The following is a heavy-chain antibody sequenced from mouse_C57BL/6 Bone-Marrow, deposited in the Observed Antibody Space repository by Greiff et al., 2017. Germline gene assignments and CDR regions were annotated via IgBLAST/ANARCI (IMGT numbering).Heavy chain of an antibody. Sequence: QVQLQQPGAELVKPGASVKLSCKASGYTFTSYWMHWVKQRPGQGLEWIGMIHPNSGSTNYNEKFKSKATLTVDKSSSTAYMQRSNLTSEDSAVYYCAGVLRFYAMGYWGHGTSVTVSS. CDR2: IHPNSGST. CDR1: GYTFTSYW. CDR3: AGVLRFYAMGY. D-gene: IGHD1-1*01. J-gene: IGHJ4*01. V-gene: IGHV1-64*01.